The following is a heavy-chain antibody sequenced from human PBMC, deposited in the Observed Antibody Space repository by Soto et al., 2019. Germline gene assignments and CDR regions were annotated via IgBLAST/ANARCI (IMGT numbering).Heavy chain of an antibody. Sequence: SETLSLTCAFYGWSFSGYYWSLIRQPPGKGLEWIGEINHSGSTNYNPSLKSRVTISVDTSKNQFSLKLSSVTAADTAVYYCARGLPAIDFWSGYYRWRWFDPWGQGTLVTVSS. J-gene: IGHJ5*02. D-gene: IGHD3-3*01. CDR2: INHSGST. V-gene: IGHV4-34*01. CDR3: ARGLPAIDFWSGYYRWRWFDP. CDR1: GWSFSGYY.